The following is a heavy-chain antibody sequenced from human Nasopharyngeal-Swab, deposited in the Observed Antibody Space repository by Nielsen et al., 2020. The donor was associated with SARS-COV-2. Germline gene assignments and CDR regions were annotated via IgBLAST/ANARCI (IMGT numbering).Heavy chain of an antibody. V-gene: IGHV3-48*01. D-gene: IGHD3-16*02. CDR3: ARDRITFGGVIVKGDAFDI. CDR2: ISSSSSTI. J-gene: IGHJ3*02. Sequence: WIRQPPGKGLEWVSYISSSSSTIYYADSVKGRFTISRDNAKNSLYLQMNSLRAEDTAVYYCARDRITFGGVIVKGDAFDIWGQGTMVTVSS.